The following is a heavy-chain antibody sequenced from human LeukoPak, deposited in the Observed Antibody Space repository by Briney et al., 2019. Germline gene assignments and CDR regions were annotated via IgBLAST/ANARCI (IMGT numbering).Heavy chain of an antibody. V-gene: IGHV3-64*01. Sequence: PGGSLRLSCAASGFTFSSYAMHCVRQAPGKGLEYVSAISSNGDNTYYANSVKGRFTISRDNSKNTLYLQMASLRGDDTAVYYCARAPREGFSGSYHDFWGQGTLVTVSS. CDR1: GFTFSSYA. D-gene: IGHD1-26*01. J-gene: IGHJ4*02. CDR3: ARAPREGFSGSYHDF. CDR2: ISSNGDNT.